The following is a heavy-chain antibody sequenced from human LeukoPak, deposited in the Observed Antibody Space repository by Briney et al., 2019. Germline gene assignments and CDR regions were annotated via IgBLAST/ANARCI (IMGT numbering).Heavy chain of an antibody. CDR1: GFTFSDYE. CDR3: ARAGSYYPYFDY. CDR2: ISSSSSYI. Sequence: GGSLRLSCAASGFTFSDYEMNWVRQAPGKGLEWVSSISSSSSYIYYADSVKGRFTISRDNAKNSLYLQMNSLRAEDTAVYYCARAGSYYPYFDYWGQGTLVTVSS. V-gene: IGHV3-21*01. D-gene: IGHD1-26*01. J-gene: IGHJ4*02.